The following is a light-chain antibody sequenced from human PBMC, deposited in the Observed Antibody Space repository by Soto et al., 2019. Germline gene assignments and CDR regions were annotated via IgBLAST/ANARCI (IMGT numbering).Light chain of an antibody. Sequence: DIQMTQSPSSLSASVGDRVTITCRASQSISSYLNWYQQKPGKAPKLLIYAASSLQSGVPSRFSGSGSGTEFTLTINSLQPEDFATYYCQQSYRTPLTFGGGTKVDIK. CDR3: QQSYRTPLT. J-gene: IGKJ4*01. CDR1: QSISSY. CDR2: AAS. V-gene: IGKV1-39*01.